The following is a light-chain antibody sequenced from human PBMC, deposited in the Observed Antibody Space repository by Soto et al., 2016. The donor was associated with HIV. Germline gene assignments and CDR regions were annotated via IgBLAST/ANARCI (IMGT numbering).Light chain of an antibody. Sequence: AIQMTQSPSSLSVSVGDRVTITCRASQDIKNELAWYQQKPGWAPKLLIYSTSSLGSAVPSRFSGSASGTYFTLTISSLQPEDAASYFCLQDYSYPYTFGRGPSWSSN. J-gene: IGKJ2*01. CDR2: STS. CDR1: QDIKNE. CDR3: LQDYSYPYT. V-gene: IGKV1-6*01.